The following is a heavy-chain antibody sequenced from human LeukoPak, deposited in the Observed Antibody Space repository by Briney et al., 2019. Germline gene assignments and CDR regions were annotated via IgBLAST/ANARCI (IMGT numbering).Heavy chain of an antibody. D-gene: IGHD4-17*01. CDR2: INPNTGVT. CDR3: ARGRTTVTTGYYGMDV. V-gene: IGHV1-2*02. Sequence: ASVKVSCKASGYTFTGYYMHWVRQAPGQGLEWVGWINPNTGVTNYAQKFQGRVTLTRDTSIITAYMELTRLRSDDTAVYYCARGRTTVTTGYYGMDVWGQGTTVTVSS. J-gene: IGHJ6*02. CDR1: GYTFTGYY.